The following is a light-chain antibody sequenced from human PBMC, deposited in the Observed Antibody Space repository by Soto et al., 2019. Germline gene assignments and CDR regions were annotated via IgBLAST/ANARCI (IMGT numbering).Light chain of an antibody. CDR3: GTWDSTLNVWV. CDR2: DDY. V-gene: IGLV1-51*01. Sequence: QSVLTQPPSVSAAPGQTVTISCSGSSSNVGHESVSWYQSLPGTAPKLLIYDDYKRPSGIPDRFSGSKSGTSATLGITGLQTGDEADYHCGTWDSTLNVWVFGGGTKLTVL. CDR1: SSNVGHES. J-gene: IGLJ3*02.